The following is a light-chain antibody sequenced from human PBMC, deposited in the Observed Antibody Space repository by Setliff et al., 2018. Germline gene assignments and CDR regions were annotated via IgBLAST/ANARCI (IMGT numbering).Light chain of an antibody. Sequence: QSVLTQPPSASGSPGQSVAISCTGTSRDVGGFNFVSWYQQHPGKAPKLIIYEVSKRPSGVPDRFSGSKSGNTASLTVSGLQAEDEADYYCSSYAGNYIYVFGSGTKVTVL. V-gene: IGLV2-8*01. J-gene: IGLJ1*01. CDR2: EVS. CDR3: SSYAGNYIYV. CDR1: SRDVGGFNF.